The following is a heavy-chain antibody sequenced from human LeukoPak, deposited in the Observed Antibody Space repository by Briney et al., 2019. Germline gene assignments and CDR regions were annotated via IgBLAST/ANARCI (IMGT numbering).Heavy chain of an antibody. V-gene: IGHV1-69*05. Sequence: ASVKVSCKASGGTFSSYAISWVRQAPGQGLEWMGRIIPIFGTANYAQKFQGRVTITTEESTSTAYMELSSLRSEDTAVYYCARAPHGSYEVFDYWGQGTLVTVSS. CDR2: IIPIFGTA. CDR3: ARAPHGSYEVFDY. D-gene: IGHD1-26*01. CDR1: GGTFSSYA. J-gene: IGHJ4*02.